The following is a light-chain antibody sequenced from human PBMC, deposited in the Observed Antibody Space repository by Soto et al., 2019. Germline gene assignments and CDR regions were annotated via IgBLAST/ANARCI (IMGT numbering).Light chain of an antibody. CDR2: EVS. V-gene: IGLV2-14*01. CDR3: SSYTSSNTWV. J-gene: IGLJ3*02. CDR1: SSDVGDYNY. Sequence: QSALTQPASVSGSPGQSITISCTGTSSDVGDYNYVSWYQQHPGKAPKPMIYEVSNRPSGVSNRFSGSKSGNTASLTISGLQAEDEADYYCSSYTSSNTWVFGGGTKVTVL.